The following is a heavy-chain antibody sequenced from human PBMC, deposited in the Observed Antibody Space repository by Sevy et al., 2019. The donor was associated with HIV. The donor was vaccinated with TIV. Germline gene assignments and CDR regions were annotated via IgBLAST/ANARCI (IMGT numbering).Heavy chain of an antibody. J-gene: IGHJ4*02. CDR1: GFSVSTYA. CDR3: TRDAAYSTGWYPSDY. CDR2: ISYDGSSK. Sequence: GGSLRLSCAASGFSVSTYAMHWVRQAPGKALEWVALISYDGSSKYYADSVKGRLTISRDNSKNTLYLQMSSLRPDDTAVYYCTRDAAYSTGWYPSDYWGQGTLVTVSS. V-gene: IGHV3-30-3*01. D-gene: IGHD6-19*01.